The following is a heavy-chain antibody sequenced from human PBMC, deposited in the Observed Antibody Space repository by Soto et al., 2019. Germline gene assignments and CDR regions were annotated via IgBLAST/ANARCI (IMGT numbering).Heavy chain of an antibody. CDR1: GYTFTSYA. V-gene: IGHV1-3*01. CDR3: ARENSGRYHRKFDY. D-gene: IGHD1-26*01. Sequence: SVKVSCKASGYTFTSYAMHWVRQAPGQRLEWMGWINAGNGNTKYSQKFQGRVTITTDTSASTAYMELSSLRSEDTAVYYCARENSGRYHRKFDYWGQGTLVTVSS. CDR2: INAGNGNT. J-gene: IGHJ4*01.